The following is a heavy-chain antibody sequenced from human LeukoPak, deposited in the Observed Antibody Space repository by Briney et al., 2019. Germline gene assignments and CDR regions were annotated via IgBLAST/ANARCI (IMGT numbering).Heavy chain of an antibody. J-gene: IGHJ4*02. D-gene: IGHD3-22*01. V-gene: IGHV3-9*03. CDR1: GFTFDDYA. Sequence: GGSPRLSCAASGFTFDDYAMHWVRQAPGKGLEWVSGISWNSGSIGYADSVKGRFTISRDNAKNSLYLQMNSLRAEDMALYYCASGGLLLTTKFDYWGQGTLVTVSS. CDR2: ISWNSGSI. CDR3: ASGGLLLTTKFDY.